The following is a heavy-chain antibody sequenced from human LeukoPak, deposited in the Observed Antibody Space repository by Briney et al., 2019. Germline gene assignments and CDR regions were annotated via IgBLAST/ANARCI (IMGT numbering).Heavy chain of an antibody. CDR2: ISYDGRDK. CDR1: GVTFSNYA. J-gene: IGHJ4*02. V-gene: IGHV3-30*04. D-gene: IGHD5-12*01. CDR3: ARGGFSGYDFERFDY. Sequence: PGRSLRLSCAASGVTFSNYAMHWVRQAPGKGLEWVSVISYDGRDKYSADSVKGRFTISRDNSKNTLYLQMNSLRAEDTAVYYCARGGFSGYDFERFDYWGQGTLVTVSS.